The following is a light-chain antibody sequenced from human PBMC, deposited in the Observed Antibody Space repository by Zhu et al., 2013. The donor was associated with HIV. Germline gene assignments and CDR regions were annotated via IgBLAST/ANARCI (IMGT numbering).Light chain of an antibody. CDR3: QAWDINTMV. CDR1: NIEGKN. Sequence: SYVMTQPPSVSVAPGKTAKITCAGNNIEGKNVHWYQQKPGQAPVLVMYEDNDRPSGIPERFSGSNSGNTATLTISETQPMDEADFYCQAWDINTMVFGGGTKLTVL. V-gene: IGLV3-21*01. J-gene: IGLJ2*01. CDR2: EDN.